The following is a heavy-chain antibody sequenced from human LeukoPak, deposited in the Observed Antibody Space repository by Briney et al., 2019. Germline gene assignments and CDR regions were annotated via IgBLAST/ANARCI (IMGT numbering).Heavy chain of an antibody. CDR3: ASSRRDTANYYMDV. D-gene: IGHD5-18*01. Sequence: GGSLRLSCAVSGFTFTSYWMSWVRQAPGEGLEWVANIKQDGSEKYYVDSVKGRFTISRDNAKSSLYLQMNSLRAEDTAVYYCASSRRDTANYYMDVWGKGTTVTVSS. CDR2: IKQDGSEK. J-gene: IGHJ6*03. V-gene: IGHV3-7*01. CDR1: GFTFTSYW.